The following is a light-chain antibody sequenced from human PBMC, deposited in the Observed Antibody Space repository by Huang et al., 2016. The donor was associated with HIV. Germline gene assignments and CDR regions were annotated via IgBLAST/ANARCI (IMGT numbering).Light chain of an antibody. J-gene: IGKJ1*01. V-gene: IGKV1-33*01. Sequence: DIQMTQSPSSLSASVGDRVTITCQASQDIAKFLNLYQQKPGQAPKLLIYDASTLQTGVPSRFSGSGSGTDFIFTISSLQPEDIATYYCQQYDSLPPWTFGQGTKVEI. CDR1: QDIAKF. CDR2: DAS. CDR3: QQYDSLPPWT.